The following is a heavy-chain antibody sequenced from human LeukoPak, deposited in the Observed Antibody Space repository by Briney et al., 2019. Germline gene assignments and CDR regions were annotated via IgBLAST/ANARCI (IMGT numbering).Heavy chain of an antibody. J-gene: IGHJ6*02. CDR2: INSSSSYT. Sequence: GGSLRLSCAASGFTFSDYYMSWIRQAPGKGLEWVSYINSSSSYTNYADSVKGRFTISRDNAKNSLYLQMNSLRAEDTAVYYCARDLGCSSTSCYASGFYYYYGMDVWGQGTTVTVSS. CDR3: ARDLGCSSTSCYASGFYYYYGMDV. CDR1: GFTFSDYY. D-gene: IGHD2-2*01. V-gene: IGHV3-11*05.